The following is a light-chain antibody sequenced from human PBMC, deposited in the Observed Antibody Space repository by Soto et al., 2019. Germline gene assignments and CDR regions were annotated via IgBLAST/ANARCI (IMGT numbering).Light chain of an antibody. J-gene: IGLJ2*01. CDR1: SSDVGNYKY. V-gene: IGLV2-11*01. CDR3: CSYAGSYTVI. CDR2: DVN. Sequence: QSALTQPRSVSGSPGQSVTISCTGTSSDVGNYKYVSWYRQNPGKAPEIMIYDVNKRPSGVPDRFSGSKSGNTASLTISGLQAEDEADYYCCSYAGSYTVIFGGGTKLTVL.